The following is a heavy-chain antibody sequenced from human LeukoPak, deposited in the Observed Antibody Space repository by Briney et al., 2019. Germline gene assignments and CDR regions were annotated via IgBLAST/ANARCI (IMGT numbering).Heavy chain of an antibody. D-gene: IGHD4/OR15-4a*01. CDR3: ARDPSIRRLYYFDY. J-gene: IGHJ4*02. CDR2: INAGNGNT. CDR1: GHTSTTYA. Sequence: ASVKVSCKASGHTSTTYAIHWVRQAPGQGLEWMGWINAGNGNTKYSQKFQGRVTITRDTSASTAYMELSSLRSEDTAVYYCARDPSIRRLYYFDYWGQGTLVTVSS. V-gene: IGHV1-3*01.